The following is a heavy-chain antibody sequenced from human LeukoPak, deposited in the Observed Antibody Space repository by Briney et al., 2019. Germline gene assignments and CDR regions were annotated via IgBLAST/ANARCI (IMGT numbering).Heavy chain of an antibody. CDR2: IYYSGST. V-gene: IGHV4-59*01. CDR3: ARMGQVGARSFDY. D-gene: IGHD1-26*01. Sequence: SETLSLTCTVSGGSISSYYWSWIRQPPGKGLEWIGCIYYSGSTNYNPSLKSRVTISVDTSKNQFSLKLSSVTAADTAVYYCARMGQVGARSFDYWGQGTLVTVSS. J-gene: IGHJ4*02. CDR1: GGSISSYY.